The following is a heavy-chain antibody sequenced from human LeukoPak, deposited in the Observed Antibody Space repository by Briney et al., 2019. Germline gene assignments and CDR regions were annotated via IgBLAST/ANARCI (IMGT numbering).Heavy chain of an antibody. CDR2: INSDGSGT. V-gene: IGHV3-74*01. Sequence: GGSLRLSCAASGFTFSTYWMHWVRQAPGKGLVWVSRINSDGSGTSYADSVKGRFTISRDNAKNTVYLQMNSLRVEDTAAYYCARGEYSYGPFDYWGQGTLVTVSS. J-gene: IGHJ4*02. D-gene: IGHD5-18*01. CDR1: GFTFSTYW. CDR3: ARGEYSYGPFDY.